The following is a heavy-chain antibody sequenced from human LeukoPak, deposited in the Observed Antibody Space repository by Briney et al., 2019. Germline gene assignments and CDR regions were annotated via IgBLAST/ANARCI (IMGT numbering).Heavy chain of an antibody. CDR1: GGSISSYY. V-gene: IGHV4-59*01. J-gene: IGHJ6*03. D-gene: IGHD3-10*01. CDR2: IYYSGST. CDR3: ARAAGSPGLYYYYYMDV. Sequence: SETLSLTCTVSGGSISSYYWSWIRQPPGKGLEWIGYIYYSGSTNYNPSLKSRVTISVDTSKNQFSLKLSSVTAADTAVYYCARAAGSPGLYYYYYMDVWGKGTTVTISS.